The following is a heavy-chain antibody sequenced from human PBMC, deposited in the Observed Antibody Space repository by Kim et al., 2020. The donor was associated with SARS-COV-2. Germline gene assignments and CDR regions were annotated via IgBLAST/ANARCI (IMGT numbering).Heavy chain of an antibody. Sequence: GGSLRLSCAASGFTFTSDWMSWVRQAPGNGLEWVAKINEDGSERYYINSVEGRFTISRDNAKNSLYLQMNSLRAEDTGVYYCARDRRYSLDYWGQGTMITVTS. CDR1: GFTFTSDW. CDR3: ARDRRYSLDY. V-gene: IGHV3-7*01. D-gene: IGHD2-15*01. J-gene: IGHJ4*02. CDR2: INEDGSER.